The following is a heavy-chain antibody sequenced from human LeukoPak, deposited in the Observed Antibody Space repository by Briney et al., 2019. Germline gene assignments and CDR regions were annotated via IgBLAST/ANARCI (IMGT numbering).Heavy chain of an antibody. CDR3: AKDGGRLWFGELYYYYGMDV. D-gene: IGHD3-10*01. V-gene: IGHV3-9*01. Sequence: GRSLRLSCAASGFTFDDYAMHWVRQAPGKGLEWVSGISWNSGSIGYADSVKGRFTISRDNAKNSLYLQMNSLRAEDTALYYCAKDGGRLWFGELYYYYGMDVWGQGTTVTVSS. CDR2: ISWNSGSI. J-gene: IGHJ6*02. CDR1: GFTFDDYA.